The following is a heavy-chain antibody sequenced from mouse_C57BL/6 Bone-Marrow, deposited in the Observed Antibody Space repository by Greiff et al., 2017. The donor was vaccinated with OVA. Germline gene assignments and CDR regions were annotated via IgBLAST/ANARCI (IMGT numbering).Heavy chain of an antibody. CDR2: IDPSDSYT. CDR3: ARYYSNYVAWFAY. J-gene: IGHJ3*01. CDR1: GYTFTSYW. V-gene: IGHV1-69*01. D-gene: IGHD2-5*01. Sequence: QVQLQQSGAELVMPGASVKLSCKASGYTFTSYWMHWVKQRPGQGLEWIGEIDPSDSYTNYNQKFKGKSTLTVDKSSSTAYMQLSSLTSEDSAVYYCARYYSNYVAWFAYWGQGTLVTVSA.